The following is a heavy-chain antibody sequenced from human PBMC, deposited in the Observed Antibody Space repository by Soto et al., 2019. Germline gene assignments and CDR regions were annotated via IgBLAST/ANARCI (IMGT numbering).Heavy chain of an antibody. CDR1: GYTFTSYG. D-gene: IGHD5-12*01. J-gene: IGHJ4*02. Sequence: ASVKVPCKASGYTFTSYGISWVRQAPGQGLEWMGWINAYNGNTNYAQKLQGRVTMTTDTSTGTAYMELRSLRSDDTAVYYCARYAVRSYSGYVEEYFDYWGQGTLVTVSS. CDR3: ARYAVRSYSGYVEEYFDY. CDR2: INAYNGNT. V-gene: IGHV1-18*01.